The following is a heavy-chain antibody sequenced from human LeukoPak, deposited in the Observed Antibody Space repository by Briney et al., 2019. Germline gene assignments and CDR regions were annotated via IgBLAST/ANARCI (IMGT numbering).Heavy chain of an antibody. D-gene: IGHD2-2*02. Sequence: SETLSLTCTVSGGSISSYYWSWIRQPPGKGLEWIGYIYYSGSTNYNPSLKSRVTISVDTSKNQFFLKLSSVTAADTAVYYCARLDGYCSSTSCYNFDYWGQGTLVTVSS. V-gene: IGHV4-59*08. CDR2: IYYSGST. CDR1: GGSISSYY. J-gene: IGHJ4*02. CDR3: ARLDGYCSSTSCYNFDY.